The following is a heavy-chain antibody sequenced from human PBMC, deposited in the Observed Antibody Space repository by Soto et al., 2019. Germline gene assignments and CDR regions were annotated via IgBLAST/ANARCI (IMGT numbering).Heavy chain of an antibody. D-gene: IGHD1-20*01. CDR1: GYTFTSYY. Sequence: QVQLVQSGAEVKKPGASVKVSCKASGYTFTSYYMHWVRQAPAQGLEWMGIINPSGGSTSYAQKFQGRVTLTRDTSTSTVYMELSSLRSEDTAVYYCARDTRYNWNYDYYYYMDVWGKGTTVTVSS. CDR2: INPSGGST. J-gene: IGHJ6*03. V-gene: IGHV1-46*03. CDR3: ARDTRYNWNYDYYYYMDV.